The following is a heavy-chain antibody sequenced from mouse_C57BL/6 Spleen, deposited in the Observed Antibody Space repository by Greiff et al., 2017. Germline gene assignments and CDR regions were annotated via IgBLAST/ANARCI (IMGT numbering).Heavy chain of an antibody. Sequence: VQLVESGPGLVAPSQSLSITCTVSGFSLTSYGVDWVRQPPGKGLEWLGVIWGGGSTNYNSALMSRLSISKDNSKSQVFLKMNSLQTDDTAMYYCAKRATGDYYGSSYEGVDYWGQGTSVTVSS. CDR2: IWGGGST. J-gene: IGHJ4*01. D-gene: IGHD1-1*01. CDR3: AKRATGDYYGSSYEGVDY. V-gene: IGHV2-9*01. CDR1: GFSLTSYG.